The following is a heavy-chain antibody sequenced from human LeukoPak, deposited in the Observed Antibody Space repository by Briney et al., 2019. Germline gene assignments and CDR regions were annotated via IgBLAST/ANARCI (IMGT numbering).Heavy chain of an antibody. CDR3: AGEYQLLYAPYYYYMDV. V-gene: IGHV3-48*01. CDR2: ISSSSSTI. D-gene: IGHD2-2*02. Sequence: GGSLRLSCAASGFTFSSYSMNWVRQAPGKGLEWVSYISSSSSTIYYADSVKGRFTISRDNAKNSLYLQMNSLRAEDTAVYYCAGEYQLLYAPYYYYMDVWGKGTTVTVSS. CDR1: GFTFSSYS. J-gene: IGHJ6*03.